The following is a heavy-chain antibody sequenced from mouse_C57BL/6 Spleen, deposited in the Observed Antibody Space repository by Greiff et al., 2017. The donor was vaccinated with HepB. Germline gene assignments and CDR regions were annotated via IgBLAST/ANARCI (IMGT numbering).Heavy chain of an antibody. V-gene: IGHV1-52*01. Sequence: QVQLKQPGAELVRPGSSVKLSCKASGYTFTSYWMHWVKQRPIQGLEWIGNIDPSDSETHYNQKFKDKATLTVDKSSSTAYMQLSSLTSEDSAVYYCARRYDYDNAMDYWGQGTSVTVSS. D-gene: IGHD2-4*01. CDR1: GYTFTSYW. CDR2: IDPSDSET. J-gene: IGHJ4*01. CDR3: ARRYDYDNAMDY.